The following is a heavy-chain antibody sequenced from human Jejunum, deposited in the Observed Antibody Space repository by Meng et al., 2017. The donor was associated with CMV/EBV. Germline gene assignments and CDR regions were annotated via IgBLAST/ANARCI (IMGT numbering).Heavy chain of an antibody. Sequence: YGFTFTSYSITWVRQAPGKGLEWLSYISGSSTYIYHADSVKGRFTISRDNAKNSVYLQMNGLRAEDAAVYYCARAIDYGDPNWFDTWGQGTLVTVSS. V-gene: IGHV3-21*01. J-gene: IGHJ5*02. D-gene: IGHD4-17*01. CDR3: ARAIDYGDPNWFDT. CDR1: GFTFTSYS. CDR2: ISGSSTYI.